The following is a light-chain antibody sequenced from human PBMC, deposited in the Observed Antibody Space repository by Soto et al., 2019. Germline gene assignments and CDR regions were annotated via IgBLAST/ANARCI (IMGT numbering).Light chain of an antibody. J-gene: IGKJ5*01. CDR2: GAS. Sequence: EIVLTQSPGTLSLSPGEGATLFCRASQSVSSAYLAWYQQKPGQAPRLLIYGASSRATGIPDRFSGSGSGTVFTLTIRRLEPEDFAVYYCQQYGGSITFGQGTRLEIE. V-gene: IGKV3-20*01. CDR1: QSVSSAY. CDR3: QQYGGSIT.